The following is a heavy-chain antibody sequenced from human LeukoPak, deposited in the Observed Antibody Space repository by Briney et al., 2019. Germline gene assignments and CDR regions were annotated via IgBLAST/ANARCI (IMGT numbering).Heavy chain of an antibody. CDR2: IWYDGSNK. CDR3: AREVVPAAMNVKDSYYYYMDV. D-gene: IGHD2-2*01. CDR1: GFTFSSYG. J-gene: IGHJ6*03. V-gene: IGHV3-33*01. Sequence: GGSLRLSCAASGFTFSSYGMHWVRQAPGKGLEWVAVIWYDGSNKYYADSVKGRFTISRDNSKNTLYLQMNSLRAEDTAVYYCAREVVPAAMNVKDSYYYYMDVWGKGTTVTASS.